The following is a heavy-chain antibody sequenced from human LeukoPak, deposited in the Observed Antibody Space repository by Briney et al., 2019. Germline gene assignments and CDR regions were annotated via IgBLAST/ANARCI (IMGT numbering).Heavy chain of an antibody. V-gene: IGHV4-38-2*02. CDR1: GYSISSGYY. Sequence: SETLSLTCTVSGYSISSGYYWGCIRQPPGKGLEWIGSIYHSGSTYYNPSLKSRVTISVDTSKNQFSLKLSSVTAADTAVYYCARDGVVVPAAISGWFDPWGQGTLVTVSS. CDR3: ARDGVVVPAAISGWFDP. J-gene: IGHJ5*02. D-gene: IGHD2-2*01. CDR2: IYHSGST.